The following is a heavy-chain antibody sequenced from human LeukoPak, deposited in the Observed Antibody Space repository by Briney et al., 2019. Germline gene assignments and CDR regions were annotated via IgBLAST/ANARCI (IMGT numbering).Heavy chain of an antibody. CDR3: ARHHSGSYPLGAFDI. CDR1: GYNFTNYW. CDR2: IYPGDSDT. D-gene: IGHD1-26*01. Sequence: GESLKISCQGSGYNFTNYWIGWVRQMPGKGLEWMGIIYPGDSDTRYSPSFQGQVTISADKSISTAYLQWSSLKASDTAMYYCARHHSGSYPLGAFDIWGQGTMVTVSS. J-gene: IGHJ3*02. V-gene: IGHV5-51*01.